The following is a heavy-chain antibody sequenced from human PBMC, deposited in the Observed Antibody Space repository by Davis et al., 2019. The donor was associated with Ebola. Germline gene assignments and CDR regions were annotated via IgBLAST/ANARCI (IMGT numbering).Heavy chain of an antibody. J-gene: IGHJ6*02. CDR3: ARGHYDFWSGYYRYYYYGMDV. Sequence: MPGGSLRLSCAVYGGSFSGYYWSWIRQPPGKGLEWIGEINHSGSTNYNPSLKSRVTISGDTSKNQFSLKLTSVTAADTAVYYCARGHYDFWSGYYRYYYYGMDVWGQGTTVTVS. D-gene: IGHD3-3*01. CDR1: GGSFSGYY. CDR2: INHSGST. V-gene: IGHV4-34*01.